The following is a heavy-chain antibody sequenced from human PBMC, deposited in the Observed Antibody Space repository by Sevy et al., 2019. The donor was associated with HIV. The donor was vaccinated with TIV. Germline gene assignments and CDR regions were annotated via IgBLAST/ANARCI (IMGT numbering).Heavy chain of an antibody. D-gene: IGHD6-6*01. Sequence: ASVKVSCKASGGTCSSYAISWVRQAPGQGLEWMGGIIPIFGTANYAQKFQGRVTITADESTSTAYMELSSLRSEDTAVYYCAFEYSSPRVDYWGQGTLVTVSS. CDR1: GGTCSSYA. J-gene: IGHJ4*02. CDR2: IIPIFGTA. CDR3: AFEYSSPRVDY. V-gene: IGHV1-69*13.